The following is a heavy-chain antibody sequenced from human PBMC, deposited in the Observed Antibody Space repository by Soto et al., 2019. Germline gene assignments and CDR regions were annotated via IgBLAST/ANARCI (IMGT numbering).Heavy chain of an antibody. V-gene: IGHV4-59*01. J-gene: IGHJ3*02. Sequence: SETLSLTCTVSGESIHTDLWSWIRQPAGPGLEWIGYIDHSGSTSYNPSLTSRVSITVDTPNNQFSLRLRAVTAAATAVYYCARDSETFDAEDEALDIWGQGTKVTVSS. CDR3: ARDSETFDAEDEALDI. CDR2: IDHSGST. CDR1: GESIHTDL. D-gene: IGHD3-9*01.